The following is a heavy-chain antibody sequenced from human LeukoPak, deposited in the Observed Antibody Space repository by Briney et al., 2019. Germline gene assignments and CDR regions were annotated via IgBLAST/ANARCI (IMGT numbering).Heavy chain of an antibody. CDR1: GYTSTSYY. V-gene: IGHV1-46*01. Sequence: ASVKVSCKASGYTSTSYYMHWVRQAPGQGLEWMGIINPSGGSTSYAQKFQGRVTMTRDTSTSTVYMELSSLRSEDTAVYYCARALVVVSSKAYFDYWGQGTLVTVSS. CDR3: ARALVVVSSKAYFDY. D-gene: IGHD2-15*01. J-gene: IGHJ4*02. CDR2: INPSGGST.